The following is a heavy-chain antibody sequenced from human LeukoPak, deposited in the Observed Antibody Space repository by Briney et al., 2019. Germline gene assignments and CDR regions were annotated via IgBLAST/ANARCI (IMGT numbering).Heavy chain of an antibody. Sequence: ASVKVSCKASGYTFTSYGISGVRQAPGQGLEWIGWISAYNGNTNYAQKLQGRVTMTTDTSTSTAYMELRSLRSDDTAVYYCARWGDSYRLFDYWGQGTLVTVSS. J-gene: IGHJ4*02. CDR3: ARWGDSYRLFDY. V-gene: IGHV1-18*01. D-gene: IGHD5-18*01. CDR2: ISAYNGNT. CDR1: GYTFTSYG.